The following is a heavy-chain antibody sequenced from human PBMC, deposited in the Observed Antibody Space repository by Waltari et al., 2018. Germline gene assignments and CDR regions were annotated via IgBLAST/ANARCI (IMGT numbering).Heavy chain of an antibody. CDR1: GGSFSGYY. V-gene: IGHV4-34*01. D-gene: IGHD3-22*01. CDR3: ARGADYYDSSGYYYFDY. J-gene: IGHJ4*02. Sequence: QVQLQQWGAGLLKPSETLSLTCAVYGGSFSGYYWSWIRQPPGKGLEWIGEINHSGDTNYNPSLKSRVTISVDTSKNQFSLKLSSVTAADTAVYYCARGADYYDSSGYYYFDYWGQGTLVTVSS. CDR2: INHSGDT.